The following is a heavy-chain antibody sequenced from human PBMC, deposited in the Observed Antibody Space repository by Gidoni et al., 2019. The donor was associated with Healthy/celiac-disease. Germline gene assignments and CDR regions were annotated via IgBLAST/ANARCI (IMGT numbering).Heavy chain of an antibody. CDR1: GFTFRSYA. Sequence: EVQLLESGGGLVQPGGSLRLSCAASGFTFRSYAMSWVRQAPGKGLEWVSAISGSGGSTYYADSVKGRFTISRDNSKNTLYLQMNSLRAEDTAVYYCAKDSDYYDSSGYFGDFQHWGQGTLVTVSS. D-gene: IGHD3-22*01. CDR2: ISGSGGST. J-gene: IGHJ1*01. CDR3: AKDSDYYDSSGYFGDFQH. V-gene: IGHV3-23*01.